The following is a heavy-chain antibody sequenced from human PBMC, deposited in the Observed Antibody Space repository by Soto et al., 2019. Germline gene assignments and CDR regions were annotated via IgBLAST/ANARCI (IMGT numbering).Heavy chain of an antibody. D-gene: IGHD1-1*01. V-gene: IGHV4-34*01. Sequence: QVQLQQWGVGLLKPSETLSLTCAVYGGFVSSGSYYWSWIRQPPGKGLEWIGEMSHSGGTHFNPSFKSRVTISVDTSKNQFSLRMSSVTAADTALYCCARVERGTVTTVVDAFDIWGPGTMVTVSS. CDR3: ARVERGTVTTVVDAFDI. CDR1: GGFVSSGSYY. CDR2: MSHSGGT. J-gene: IGHJ3*02.